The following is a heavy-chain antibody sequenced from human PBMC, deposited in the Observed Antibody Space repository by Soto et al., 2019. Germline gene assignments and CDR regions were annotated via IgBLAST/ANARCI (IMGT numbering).Heavy chain of an antibody. CDR2: ISGSGDGT. CDR1: GFTVGSHA. V-gene: IGHV3-23*01. D-gene: IGHD2-8*01. J-gene: IGHJ6*02. CDR3: TRSRRSILMVYGFGGMDV. Sequence: QPGGSLRLSCAASGFTVGSHAMSWVRQAPGKGLEWVSSISGSGDGTYYGDSVKGRFTISRDSSSSTLYLQMGNLRGEDTAVYFCTRSRRSILMVYGFGGMDVWGQGTTVTVSS.